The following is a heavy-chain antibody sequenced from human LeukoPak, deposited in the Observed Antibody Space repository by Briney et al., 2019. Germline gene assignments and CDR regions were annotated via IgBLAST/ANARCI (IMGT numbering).Heavy chain of an antibody. Sequence: GGSLRLSCAASGFTFSSYEMNWVRQAPGKGLEWVSYISSSGSTIYYADSVKGRFTISRDSAKNSLYLQMNSLRAEDTAVYYCARGIQLWLLGGNFDYWGQGTLVTVSS. J-gene: IGHJ4*02. D-gene: IGHD5-18*01. V-gene: IGHV3-48*03. CDR2: ISSSGSTI. CDR3: ARGIQLWLLGGNFDY. CDR1: GFTFSSYE.